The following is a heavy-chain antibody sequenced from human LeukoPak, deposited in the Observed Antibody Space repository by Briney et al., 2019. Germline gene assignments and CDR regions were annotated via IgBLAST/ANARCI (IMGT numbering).Heavy chain of an antibody. CDR3: IRDMYTTSSARGAY. Sequence: GGSLRLSCAASGFTFSSYWMHWVRQAPGKGLVWVSRINGDGSSTSYADSVKGRLTISRDNAKNTLYLQMNSLRVEDTAVYYCIRDMYTTSSARGAYWGQGTLVTVSS. CDR2: INGDGSST. V-gene: IGHV3-74*01. CDR1: GFTFSSYW. J-gene: IGHJ4*02. D-gene: IGHD6-6*01.